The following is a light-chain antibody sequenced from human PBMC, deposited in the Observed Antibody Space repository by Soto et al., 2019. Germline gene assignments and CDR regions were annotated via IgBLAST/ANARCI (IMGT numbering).Light chain of an antibody. CDR1: QSITSSY. CDR2: GSS. V-gene: IGKV3-20*01. J-gene: IGKJ5*01. CDR3: QQYGSSPIT. Sequence: EIVLTQSPGTLSLSPGERATLSCRASQSITSSYLAWYQQKPGQAPRLLIYGSSSRATGIPDRFSGSGSGTDFTLTISRLEPEDFAVYYCQQYGSSPITFSQGTRLEIK.